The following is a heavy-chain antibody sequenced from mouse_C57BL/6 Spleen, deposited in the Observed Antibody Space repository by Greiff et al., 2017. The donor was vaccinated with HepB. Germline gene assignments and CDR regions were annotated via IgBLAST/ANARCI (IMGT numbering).Heavy chain of an antibody. Sequence: VQLQQSGAELARPGASVKLSCKASGYTFTSYGISWVKQRTGQGLEWIGEIYPRSGNTYYNEKFKGKATLTADKSSSTAYMELRSLTSEDSAVYFCAEGRGSSSWYFDVWGTGTTVTVSS. V-gene: IGHV1-81*01. CDR2: IYPRSGNT. J-gene: IGHJ1*03. D-gene: IGHD1-1*01. CDR3: AEGRGSSSWYFDV. CDR1: GYTFTSYG.